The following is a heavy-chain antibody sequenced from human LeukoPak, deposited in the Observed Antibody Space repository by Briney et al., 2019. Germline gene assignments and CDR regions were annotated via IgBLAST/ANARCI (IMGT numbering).Heavy chain of an antibody. CDR3: AKWGDYDILTGYYVSDF. CDR2: ITGSGDTT. Sequence: GGSLRLSCAASGFIFRNYAMSWVRQTPGKGLEWVSAITGSGDTTYYADSVKGRFTISRDNSKNTLYVEMNTLRAEDTAVYYCAKWGDYDILTGYYVSDFWGQGTLVTVSS. CDR1: GFIFRNYA. J-gene: IGHJ4*02. V-gene: IGHV3-23*01. D-gene: IGHD3-9*01.